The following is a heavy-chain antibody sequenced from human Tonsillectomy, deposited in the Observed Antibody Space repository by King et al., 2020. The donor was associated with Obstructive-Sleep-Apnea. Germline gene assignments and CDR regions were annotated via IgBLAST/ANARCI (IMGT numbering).Heavy chain of an antibody. V-gene: IGHV3-9*01. CDR2: ISWNSGSI. J-gene: IGHJ4*02. D-gene: IGHD6-19*01. Sequence: VQLVESWGDLVQPGRSLRLSCAASGFTFDDYGMHWVRQAPGKGLEWVSGISWNSGSIGYADSVKGRYTISRDNAKNSLYLQMNSLRTEDTALYYCAKSYRSGWYVPFDYWGQGTPVTVSS. CDR1: GFTFDDYG. CDR3: AKSYRSGWYVPFDY.